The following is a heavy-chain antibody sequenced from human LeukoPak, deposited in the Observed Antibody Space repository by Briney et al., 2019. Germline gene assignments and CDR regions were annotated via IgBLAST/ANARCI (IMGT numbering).Heavy chain of an antibody. CDR1: GGSFSGYY. Sequence: PSETLSLTCAVYGGSFSGYYWSWIRQPPGKGLEWIGEINHSGSTNYNPSLKSRVTISVDTSKNQFSLKLGSVTAADTAVYYCARGGYYDFWSGYYLNWYFDLWGRGTLVTVSS. V-gene: IGHV4-34*01. D-gene: IGHD3-3*01. CDR2: INHSGST. J-gene: IGHJ2*01. CDR3: ARGGYYDFWSGYYLNWYFDL.